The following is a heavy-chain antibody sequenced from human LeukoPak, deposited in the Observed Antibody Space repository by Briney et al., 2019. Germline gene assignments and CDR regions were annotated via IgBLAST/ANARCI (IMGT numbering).Heavy chain of an antibody. CDR2: IKQDGSEK. D-gene: IGHD3-3*01. J-gene: IGHJ6*03. V-gene: IGHV3-7*01. CDR1: GFTFSSYW. CDR3: ARDWRYDFWSGYQGVGDYYYYYMDV. Sequence: GGSLRLSCAASGFTFSSYWMGWVRQAPGKGLEWVANIKQDGSEKYYVDSVKGRFTISRDNAKNSLYLQMNSLRAEDTAVYYCARDWRYDFWSGYQGVGDYYYYYMDVWGKGTTVTVSS.